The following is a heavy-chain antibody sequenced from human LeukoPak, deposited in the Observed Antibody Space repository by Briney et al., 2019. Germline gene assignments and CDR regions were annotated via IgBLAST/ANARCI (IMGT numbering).Heavy chain of an antibody. CDR2: ISSTGTTI. CDR3: ARELPREVTLDY. V-gene: IGHV3-48*01. CDR1: GFTFSSYS. D-gene: IGHD2-21*02. Sequence: PGGSLRLSCAASGFTFSSYSLNWVRQAPGKWLEWISYISSTGTTIYYADSVKGRFTISRDNAKKSLYLQMNSLRAEDTAIYYCARELPREVTLDYWGQGTLVTVSS. J-gene: IGHJ4*02.